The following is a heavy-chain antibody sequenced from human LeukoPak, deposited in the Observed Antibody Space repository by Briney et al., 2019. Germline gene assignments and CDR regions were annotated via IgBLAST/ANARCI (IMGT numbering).Heavy chain of an antibody. J-gene: IGHJ4*02. CDR1: GFTFDDYG. V-gene: IGHV3-7*01. CDR3: ARDPSSLRDSYDY. CDR2: IKEDGSEK. Sequence: GGSLRLSCAASGFTFDDYGMSWVRQAPGKGLEWVANIKEDGSEKNYVDSVRGRFTISRDNTKNSLYLQMNSLRAEDTAVYYCARDPSSLRDSYDYWGQGTLVIVSS.